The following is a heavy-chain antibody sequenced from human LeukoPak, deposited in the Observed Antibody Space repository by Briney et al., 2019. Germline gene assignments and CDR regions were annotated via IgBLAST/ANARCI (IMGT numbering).Heavy chain of an antibody. CDR2: INPNSGGT. CDR3: ARGLGGSSGS. J-gene: IGHJ5*02. Sequence: ASVKVSCKASGYTFTGYYMHWVRQAPGQGLEWMGWINPNSGGTNYAQKFQGRVTMTRNTSISTAYMELSSLRSEDTAAYYCARGLGGSSGSWGQGTLVAVSS. D-gene: IGHD6-25*01. CDR1: GYTFTGYY. V-gene: IGHV1-2*02.